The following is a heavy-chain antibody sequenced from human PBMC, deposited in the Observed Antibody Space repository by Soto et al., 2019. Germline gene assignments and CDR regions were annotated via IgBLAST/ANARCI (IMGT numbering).Heavy chain of an antibody. J-gene: IGHJ4*02. Sequence: SVKVSCKVSGGTFNNYAISWVRQAPGQGLKWMGGIMPIFRRADYAQEFQGRATITADKSTTTFYMELSSLRSGDTAIYYCARAEVGATTRIDSWGQGTLVTVSS. V-gene: IGHV1-69*06. CDR3: ARAEVGATTRIDS. D-gene: IGHD1-26*01. CDR2: IMPIFRRA. CDR1: GGTFNNYA.